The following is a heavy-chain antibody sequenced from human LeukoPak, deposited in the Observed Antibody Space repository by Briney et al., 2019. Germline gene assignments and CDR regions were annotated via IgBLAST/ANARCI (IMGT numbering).Heavy chain of an antibody. CDR2: ISSSSSYI. J-gene: IGHJ4*02. D-gene: IGHD6-13*01. CDR3: AKLGPMAAAGSFDY. Sequence: GGSLRLSCAASGFTFSSYSMNWVRQAPGKGLEWVSSISSSSSYIYYADSVKGRFTISRDNSKNTLYLQMNSLRAEDTAVYYCAKLGPMAAAGSFDYWGQGTLVTVSS. V-gene: IGHV3-21*04. CDR1: GFTFSSYS.